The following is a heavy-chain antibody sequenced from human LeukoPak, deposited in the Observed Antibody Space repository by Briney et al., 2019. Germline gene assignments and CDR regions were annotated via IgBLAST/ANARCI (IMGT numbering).Heavy chain of an antibody. V-gene: IGHV3-23*01. Sequence: PGGSLRLSCAASGFLFRGYVMTWIRQAPGKGLEWVSTISGSGDSTYYADSVKGRFTISRDNSKNTLYLQMNSLRPEDTAVYYCANPWELYYFDYWGQGTLVTVSS. J-gene: IGHJ4*02. D-gene: IGHD1-26*01. CDR1: GFLFRGYV. CDR2: ISGSGDST. CDR3: ANPWELYYFDY.